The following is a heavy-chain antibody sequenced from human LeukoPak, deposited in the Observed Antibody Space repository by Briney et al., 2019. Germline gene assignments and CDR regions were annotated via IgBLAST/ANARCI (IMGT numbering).Heavy chain of an antibody. CDR3: ARIGGDYSNLNWFDP. V-gene: IGHV1-2*02. CDR1: GYTFTGYC. Sequence: ASVKISCKASGYTFTGYCIHWVRQAPGQGLEWMGRINPNSGGTNYAQKFQGRVTMTRDTSISTAYMELSSLRSDDTAMYYCARIGGDYSNLNWFDPRGQGTLVTVSS. J-gene: IGHJ5*02. CDR2: INPNSGGT. D-gene: IGHD4-11*01.